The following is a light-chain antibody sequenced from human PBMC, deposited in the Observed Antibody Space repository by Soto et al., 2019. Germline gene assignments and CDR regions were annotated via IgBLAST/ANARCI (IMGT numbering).Light chain of an antibody. J-gene: IGKJ1*01. CDR2: DAS. CDR3: QHYNGYSPWT. CDR1: ESISNW. Sequence: DIQMTQSPSTLSASVGDRVTITCWASESISNWLAWYQQKPGKAPNLLIYDASSLESVVPSRFSGSGSGTAFTLTISDLQPDDFATYYCQHYNGYSPWTFGQGTKVEFK. V-gene: IGKV1-5*01.